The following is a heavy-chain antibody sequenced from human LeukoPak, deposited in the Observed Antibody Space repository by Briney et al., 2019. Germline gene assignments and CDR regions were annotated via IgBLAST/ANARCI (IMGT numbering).Heavy chain of an antibody. Sequence: ETLSLTCTVSGGSISSGSYYWSWIRQPPGKGLEWIGYIYYSGSTNYNPSLKSRVTISVDTSKNQFSLKLSPVTAADTAVYYCARARVVDTAMVTGLYYYYYYYMDVWGKGTTVTVSS. V-gene: IGHV4-61*01. J-gene: IGHJ6*03. CDR2: IYYSGST. CDR3: ARARVVDTAMVTGLYYYYYYYMDV. CDR1: GGSISSGSYY. D-gene: IGHD5-18*01.